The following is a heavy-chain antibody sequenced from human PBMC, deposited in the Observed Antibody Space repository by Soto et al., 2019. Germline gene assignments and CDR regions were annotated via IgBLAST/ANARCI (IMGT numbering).Heavy chain of an antibody. CDR3: ARQGLGELSLSSDLDY. CDR1: GGSISSSSYY. D-gene: IGHD3-16*02. V-gene: IGHV4-39*01. J-gene: IGHJ4*02. Sequence: SETLSLTCTVSGGSISSSSYYWGWIRQPPGKGLEWIGSIYYSGSTYYNPSLKSRVTISVDTSKNQFSLKLSSVTAADTAVYYCARQGLGELSLSSDLDYWGQGTLVTVSS. CDR2: IYYSGST.